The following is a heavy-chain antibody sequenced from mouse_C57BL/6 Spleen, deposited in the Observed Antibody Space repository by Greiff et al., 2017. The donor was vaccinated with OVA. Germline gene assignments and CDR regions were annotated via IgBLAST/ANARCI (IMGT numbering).Heavy chain of an antibody. CDR1: GFTFSSYA. CDR2: ISDGGSYT. J-gene: IGHJ3*01. Sequence: EVKVVESGGGLVKPGGSLKLSCAASGFTFSSYAMSWVRQTPEKRLEWVATISDGGSYTYYPDNVKGRFTISRDNAKNNLYLQMSHLKSEDTAMYYCARELYDYDGPFAYWGQGTLVTVSA. CDR3: ARELYDYDGPFAY. V-gene: IGHV5-4*03. D-gene: IGHD2-4*01.